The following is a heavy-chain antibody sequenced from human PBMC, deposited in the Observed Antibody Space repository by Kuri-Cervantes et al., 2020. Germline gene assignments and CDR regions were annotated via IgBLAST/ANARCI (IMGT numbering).Heavy chain of an antibody. CDR1: GGSVSSGYY. Sequence: SETLSLTCTVSGGSVSSGYYWSWIRQPPGKGLEWIGEINHSGSTNYNPSLKSRVTISVDTSKNQFSLKLSSVTAADTAVYYCARVLPYCSSTSCYFRGPNWFDPWGQGTLVTVSS. V-gene: IGHV4-34*01. CDR2: INHSGST. CDR3: ARVLPYCSSTSCYFRGPNWFDP. D-gene: IGHD2-2*01. J-gene: IGHJ5*02.